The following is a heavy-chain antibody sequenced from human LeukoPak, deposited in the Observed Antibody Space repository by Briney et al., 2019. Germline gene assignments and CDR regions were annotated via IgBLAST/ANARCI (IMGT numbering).Heavy chain of an antibody. Sequence: GESLKISCKGSGYSFTSYWIGGVRQMPGKGLEWMGIIYPGDSDTRYSPSFQGQVTISADKSISTAYLQWSSLKASDTAMYYCARHLLWFGETPLWFDPWGQGTLVTVSS. CDR3: ARHLLWFGETPLWFDP. CDR2: IYPGDSDT. CDR1: GYSFTSYW. D-gene: IGHD3-10*01. J-gene: IGHJ5*02. V-gene: IGHV5-51*01.